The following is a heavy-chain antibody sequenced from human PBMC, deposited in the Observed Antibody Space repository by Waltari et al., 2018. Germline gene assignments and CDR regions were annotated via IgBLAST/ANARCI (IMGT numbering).Heavy chain of an antibody. J-gene: IGHJ6*02. D-gene: IGHD3-16*01. V-gene: IGHV3-23*01. CDR1: GLPFTRYA. Sequence: EVQLLESGGGLVQPGGSLGLSFSASGLPFTRYAMSWVRQVPGKGLGWVSAIRGSGGTTYYADSVKGRFTISRDNSKNTLYLQMNSLRAEDTAVYYCSKVEGDYYYGMDVWGQGTTVTVSS. CDR2: IRGSGGTT. CDR3: SKVEGDYYYGMDV.